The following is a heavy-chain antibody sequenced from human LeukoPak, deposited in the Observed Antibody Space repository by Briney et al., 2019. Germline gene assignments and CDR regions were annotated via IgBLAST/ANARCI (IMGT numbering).Heavy chain of an antibody. CDR3: ARNRITIFGVVIIPNNWFDP. D-gene: IGHD3-3*01. CDR2: IIPIFGTA. CDR1: GGTFSSYA. Sequence: SVKVSCKASGGTFSSYAISWVRQAPGQGLEWMGGIIPIFGTANYAQKFQGRVTITADESTSTGYMELSSLRSEDTAVYYCARNRITIFGVVIIPNNWFDPWGQGTLVTVSS. V-gene: IGHV1-69*01. J-gene: IGHJ5*02.